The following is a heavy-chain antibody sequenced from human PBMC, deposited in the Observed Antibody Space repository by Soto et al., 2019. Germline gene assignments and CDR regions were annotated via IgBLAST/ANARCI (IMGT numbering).Heavy chain of an antibody. CDR1: GFKFSIYG. Sequence: GGSLRLSCAASGFKFSIYGMHWVRQAPGKGLEWVATIWDDGSYKYYGDSVKGRFTISRDNSKNTLYLQMNSLRAEDTAVYYCAREDSSGWSWFDPWGQGTLVTVSS. CDR3: AREDSSGWSWFDP. J-gene: IGHJ5*02. D-gene: IGHD6-19*01. V-gene: IGHV3-33*01. CDR2: IWDDGSYK.